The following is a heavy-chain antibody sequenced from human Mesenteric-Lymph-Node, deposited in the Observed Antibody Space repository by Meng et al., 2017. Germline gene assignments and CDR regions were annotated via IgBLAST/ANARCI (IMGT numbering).Heavy chain of an antibody. CDR1: GGSIGRCGYY. D-gene: IGHD3-10*01. V-gene: IGHV4-31*03. CDR3: ARASYGSGSPLGESWFDP. J-gene: IGHJ5*02. CDR2: IHSSGST. Sequence: VQVQESGPGLVKPSQTLSLTCTVSGGSIGRCGYYWSWIRQHPGKGLEWIGYIHSSGSTYYNPSLRSRLTISVDTSKNQFSLKLSSVTAADTAVYYCARASYGSGSPLGESWFDPWGQGTLVTVSS.